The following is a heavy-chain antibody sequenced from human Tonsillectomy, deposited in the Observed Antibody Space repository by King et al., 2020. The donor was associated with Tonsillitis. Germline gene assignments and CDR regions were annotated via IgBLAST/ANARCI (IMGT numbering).Heavy chain of an antibody. J-gene: IGHJ3*02. V-gene: IGHV3-23*04. CDR3: AKDDFVWGSENAFDI. CDR1: GFTFSSYA. Sequence: VQLVESGGGLVQPGGSLRLSCAASGFTFSSYAMSWVRQAPGKGLEWVSAISGSGGRTDYADSVKGRFTISRDNSKNTLYLQMKSLRAEDTAVYYCAKDDFVWGSENAFDIWGQGTMVTVSS. D-gene: IGHD3-16*01. CDR2: ISGSGGRT.